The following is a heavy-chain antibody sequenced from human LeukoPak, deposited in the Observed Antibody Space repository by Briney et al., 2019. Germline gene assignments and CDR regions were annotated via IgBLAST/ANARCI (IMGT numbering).Heavy chain of an antibody. CDR3: ARDLGLDYYGSGSYPSGGY. Sequence: GGSLRLSCAASGFTFSDYYMSWIRQAPGKGLEWVSYITSGSTIYYADSVKGRFTISRDNAKNSLYLQLNSLRAEDTAVYYCARDLGLDYYGSGSYPSGGYWGQGTLVTVSS. V-gene: IGHV3-11*04. J-gene: IGHJ4*02. CDR1: GFTFSDYY. D-gene: IGHD3-10*01. CDR2: ITSGSTI.